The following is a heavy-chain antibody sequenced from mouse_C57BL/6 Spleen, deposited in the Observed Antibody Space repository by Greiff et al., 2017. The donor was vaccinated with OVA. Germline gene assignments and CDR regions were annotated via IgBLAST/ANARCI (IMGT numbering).Heavy chain of an antibody. CDR1: GFNIKDYY. D-gene: IGHD1-1*02. Sequence: EVQLQESGAELVKPGASVKLSCTASGFNIKDYYMHWVKQRTEQGLEWIGRIDPEDGDTKYAAKFQGKATITADTSSNTAYLQRSSLTSEDTAVYYCARGPPYGRDYWGQGTTLTVSS. V-gene: IGHV14-2*01. J-gene: IGHJ2*01. CDR3: ARGPPYGRDY. CDR2: IDPEDGDT.